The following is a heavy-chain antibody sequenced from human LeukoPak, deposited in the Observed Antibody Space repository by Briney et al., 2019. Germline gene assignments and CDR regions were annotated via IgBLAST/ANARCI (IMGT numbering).Heavy chain of an antibody. D-gene: IGHD5-24*01. CDR1: GGSISSSSYY. J-gene: IGHJ4*02. V-gene: IGHV4-39*01. Sequence: SETLSLTCTVSGGSISSSSYYWGWIRQPPGKGLEWIGSIYYSGSTYYNPSLKSRVTISVDTSKNQFSLKLSSVTAADTAVYYCASKRWLQLFDYWGQGTLVTVSS. CDR3: ASKRWLQLFDY. CDR2: IYYSGST.